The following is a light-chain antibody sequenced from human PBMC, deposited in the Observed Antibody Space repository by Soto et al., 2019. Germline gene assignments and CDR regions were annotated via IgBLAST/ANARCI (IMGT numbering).Light chain of an antibody. J-gene: IGKJ5*01. V-gene: IGKV3-11*01. CDR1: QSVSNY. Sequence: EIVLTQSPATLSLSPGERASRACRASQSVSNYLSWYQQKPGQAPRLLMYETSRRATGIPARFSGSGSGTDFTLTISSLEPEDFAVYYCQQRHNWRDTFGQGTRLEI. CDR3: QQRHNWRDT. CDR2: ETS.